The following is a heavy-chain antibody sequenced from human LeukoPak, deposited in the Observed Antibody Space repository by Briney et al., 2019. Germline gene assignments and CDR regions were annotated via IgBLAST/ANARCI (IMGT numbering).Heavy chain of an antibody. Sequence: SETLSLTCAVYGGSFSGYYWSWIRQPPGKGLEWIGEINHSGSTNYNPSLKSRVTISVDTSKNQFSLKLSSVTAADTAVYYCARDRGRGVDYWGQGTLVTVSS. CDR1: GGSFSGYY. V-gene: IGHV4-34*01. J-gene: IGHJ4*02. CDR2: INHSGST. D-gene: IGHD3-16*01. CDR3: ARDRGRGVDY.